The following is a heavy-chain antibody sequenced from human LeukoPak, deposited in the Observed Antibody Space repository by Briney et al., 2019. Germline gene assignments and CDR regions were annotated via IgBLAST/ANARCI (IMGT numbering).Heavy chain of an antibody. V-gene: IGHV3-48*03. CDR3: AELGITMIGGV. CDR1: GFTFSSYE. D-gene: IGHD3-10*02. CDR2: ISSSGSTI. Sequence: GGSLRLSCAASGFTFSSYEMNWVRQAPGKGLEWVSYISSSGSTIYYADSVKGRFTISRDNAKNSLYLQMNSLRAGDTAVCYCAELGITMIGGVWGKGTTVTISS. J-gene: IGHJ6*04.